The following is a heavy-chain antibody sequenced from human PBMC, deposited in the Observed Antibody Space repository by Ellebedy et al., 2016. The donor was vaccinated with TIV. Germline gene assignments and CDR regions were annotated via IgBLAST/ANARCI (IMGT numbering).Heavy chain of an antibody. Sequence: GESLKISCKGSGYTFTRYWIAWVRQMPGKGLEWMGFIYPGDSDTRYSPSFQGQVTISVDKSISTAYLQWSSLTASDTAMYYCARQPDYNILTGYLYYFDYWGQGTLVTVSS. CDR2: IYPGDSDT. J-gene: IGHJ4*02. CDR1: GYTFTRYW. V-gene: IGHV5-51*01. CDR3: ARQPDYNILTGYLYYFDY. D-gene: IGHD3-9*01.